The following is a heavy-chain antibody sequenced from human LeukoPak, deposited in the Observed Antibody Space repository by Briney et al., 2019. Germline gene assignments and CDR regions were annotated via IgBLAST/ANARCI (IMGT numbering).Heavy chain of an antibody. Sequence: PGGSLRLSCAASGFPFSSYAMTWVRQAPGKGLEWVSTISGSGSTTYYADSVRGRFSISRDNSRNLLFLQMNSPRAEDTALYYCAKALSGYIYGPDVWSQGTLVTVSS. CDR3: AKALSGYIYGPDV. CDR2: ISGSGSTT. J-gene: IGHJ4*02. D-gene: IGHD5-18*01. V-gene: IGHV3-23*01. CDR1: GFPFSSYA.